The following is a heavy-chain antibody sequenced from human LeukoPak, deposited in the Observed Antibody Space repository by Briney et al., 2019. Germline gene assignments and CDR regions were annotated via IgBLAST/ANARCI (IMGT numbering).Heavy chain of an antibody. CDR1: GGSLGTFY. J-gene: IGHJ4*02. V-gene: IGHV4-4*07. Sequence: SETLFLTCTVSGGSLGTFYWSWIRQSAGEGLEYIGRIHPTGSTNYKPSLKSRLTMSIDTSKNQFSMTLQFVTAADTAVYFCSRAHSGFYLDAWGQGTLVTVSS. CDR2: IHPTGST. D-gene: IGHD3-22*01. CDR3: SRAHSGFYLDA.